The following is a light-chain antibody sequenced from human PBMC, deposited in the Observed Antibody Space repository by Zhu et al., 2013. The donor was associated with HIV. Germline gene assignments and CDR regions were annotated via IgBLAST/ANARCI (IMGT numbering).Light chain of an antibody. CDR3: TSYTSSSTLV. J-gene: IGLJ1*01. CDR1: RDDVGRNDL. CDR2: EVN. Sequence: QSAPTQPASVSGSPGQSITISCTGTRDDVGRNDLVSWYQQYPGKAPKVVIYEVNKRASGVPHRFSGSKSGNTASLTISGLQAEDEADYYCTSYTSSSTLVFGAGTKVTVL. V-gene: IGLV2-14*02.